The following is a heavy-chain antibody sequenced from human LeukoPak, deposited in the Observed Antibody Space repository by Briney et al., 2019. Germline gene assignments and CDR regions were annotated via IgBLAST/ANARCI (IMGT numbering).Heavy chain of an antibody. Sequence: GGSLRLSCAASGFTLSNYWMHWVRQAPGKGPVWVSRINPDGSRIDYAESVRGRFTISRDSAKNTLYLQMNSLRAEDTAVYYCSIDFVGADDYWGQGTLVTVSS. CDR1: GFTLSNYW. J-gene: IGHJ4*02. D-gene: IGHD1-26*01. V-gene: IGHV3-74*01. CDR2: INPDGSRI. CDR3: SIDFVGADDY.